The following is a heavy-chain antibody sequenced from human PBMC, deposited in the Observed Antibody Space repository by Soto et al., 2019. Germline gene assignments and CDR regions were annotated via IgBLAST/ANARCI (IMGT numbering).Heavy chain of an antibody. CDR3: ARPALRFLEWLPYAFDI. CDR2: IYYSGST. Sequence: QLQLQESGPGLVKPSETLSLTCTVSGGSISSSSYYWGWIRQPPGKGLEWIGSIYYSGSTYYNPSLKSRVTISVDTSKNQFSLKLSSVTAADTAVYYCARPALRFLEWLPYAFDIWGQGTMVTVSS. J-gene: IGHJ3*02. D-gene: IGHD3-3*01. V-gene: IGHV4-39*01. CDR1: GGSISSSSYY.